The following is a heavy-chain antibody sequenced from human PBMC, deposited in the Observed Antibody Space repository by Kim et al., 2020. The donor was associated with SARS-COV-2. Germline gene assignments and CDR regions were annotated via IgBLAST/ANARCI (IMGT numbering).Heavy chain of an antibody. CDR1: GFTFSSYG. J-gene: IGHJ5*02. CDR3: AKDEARYYDSSGYYSNWFAP. CDR2: ISYDGSNK. V-gene: IGHV3-30*18. Sequence: GGSLRLSCAASGFTFSSYGMHWVRQAPGKGLEWVAVISYDGSNKYYADSVKGRFTISRDNSKNTLYLQMNSLRAEDTAVYYCAKDEARYYDSSGYYSNWFAPWGQGTLVTVS. D-gene: IGHD3-22*01.